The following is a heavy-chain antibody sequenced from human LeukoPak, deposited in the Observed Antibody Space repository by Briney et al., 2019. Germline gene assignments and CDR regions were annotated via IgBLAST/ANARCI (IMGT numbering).Heavy chain of an antibody. CDR2: INHSGST. J-gene: IGHJ4*02. Sequence: SETLSLTCAVYGGSFSGYYWSWIRQPPGKGLEWIGEINHSGSTNYNPSLKSRVTISVDTSKNQFSLKLSSVTAADTAVYYCARVTGYVMEDYFDYWGQGTLVTVSS. CDR1: GGSFSGYY. D-gene: IGHD6-13*01. V-gene: IGHV4-34*01. CDR3: ARVTGYVMEDYFDY.